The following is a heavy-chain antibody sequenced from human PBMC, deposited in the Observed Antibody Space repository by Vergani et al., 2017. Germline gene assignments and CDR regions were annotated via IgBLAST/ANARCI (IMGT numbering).Heavy chain of an antibody. V-gene: IGHV1-2*02. CDR1: GDTFTGYY. CDR3: ARDGSSSWASYYYYMDV. CDR2: INPNSGGT. J-gene: IGHJ6*03. D-gene: IGHD6-13*01. Sequence: QVQLVQSGAEVKKPGASVKVSCKASGDTFTGYYMHWVRQAPGQGLEWMGWINPNSGGTNYAQKFQGRVTMTRDTSISKAYMELSRLRSDDTAVYYCARDGSSSWASYYYYMDVWGKGTTVTVSS.